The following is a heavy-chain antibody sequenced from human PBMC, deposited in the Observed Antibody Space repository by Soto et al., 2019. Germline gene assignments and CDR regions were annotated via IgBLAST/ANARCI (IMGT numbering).Heavy chain of an antibody. CDR2: INPNSGGT. CDR3: ARDVGYYDSSGYYYFDY. J-gene: IGHJ4*02. CDR1: GYTFTGYY. V-gene: IGHV1-2*04. Sequence: ASVKVSCKASGYTFTGYYMHWVRQAPGQGLEWMGWINPNSGGTNYAQKFQGWVTMTRDTSISTAYMELSRLRSDDTAVYYCARDVGYYDSSGYYYFDYWGQGTLVTVSS. D-gene: IGHD3-22*01.